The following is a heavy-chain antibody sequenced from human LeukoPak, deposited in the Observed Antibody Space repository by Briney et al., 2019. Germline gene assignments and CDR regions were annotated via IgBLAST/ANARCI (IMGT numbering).Heavy chain of an antibody. CDR1: GGSSRGYY. J-gene: IGHJ6*03. CDR2: INDSGSP. CDR3: ARAREYSSSSGKYYYYYYMDV. V-gene: IGHV4-34*01. Sequence: SETLSLTCAVYGGSSRGYYWNWLWIRQSPGKGLEWIGEINDSGSPNYNPSLKSRVTISVDTSKNQFSLKLSSVTTADTAVYYCARAREYSSSSGKYYYYYYMDVWGKGTTVTVSS. D-gene: IGHD6-6*01.